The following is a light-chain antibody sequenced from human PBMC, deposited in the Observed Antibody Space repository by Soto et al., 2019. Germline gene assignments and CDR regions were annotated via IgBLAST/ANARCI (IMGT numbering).Light chain of an antibody. CDR2: KAS. CDR3: QHYNAYPWT. CDR1: QSISSW. V-gene: IGKV1-5*03. Sequence: DIQMTQSPSTLSSSVGDRVTITCRASQSISSWLAWYQQKPGKAPKLLIYKASSLESGVPSRFSGSGSGTAFSLTISSLQPDDFATYYCQHYNAYPWTFGQGTKVDIK. J-gene: IGKJ1*01.